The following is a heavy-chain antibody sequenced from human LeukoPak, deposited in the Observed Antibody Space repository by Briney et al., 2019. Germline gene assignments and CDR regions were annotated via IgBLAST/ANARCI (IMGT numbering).Heavy chain of an antibody. CDR2: ITGTSSST. V-gene: IGHV3-48*01. CDR3: ARIEGYRDYA. Sequence: GGSLRLSCAGSGFTFSPYTMSWDRQAPGKGLEWVSHITGTSSSTYYADSVRGRFTISRDNAQSSLYLQMNSLRADDTAVYYCARIEGYRDYAWGQGTLVTVSS. CDR1: GFTFSPYT. J-gene: IGHJ5*02. D-gene: IGHD3-16*01.